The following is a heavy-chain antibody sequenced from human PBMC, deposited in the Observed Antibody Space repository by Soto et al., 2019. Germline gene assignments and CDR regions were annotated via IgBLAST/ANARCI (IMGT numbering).Heavy chain of an antibody. CDR1: GFSFTSYN. CDR2: ISPSGSYI. Sequence: GGSLRLSCAASGFSFTSYNMNWVRQAPGKGLEWVSCISPSGSYIYYGDSVKGRFTISRDNAKNSLYLQMDSLRDEDTAIYYCARASGIIETYRNCFDPWGQGTLVPVSS. J-gene: IGHJ5*02. CDR3: ARASGIIETYRNCFDP. V-gene: IGHV3-21*01. D-gene: IGHD3-10*01.